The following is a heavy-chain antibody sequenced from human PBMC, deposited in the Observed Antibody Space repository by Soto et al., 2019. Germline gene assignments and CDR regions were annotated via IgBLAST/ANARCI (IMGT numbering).Heavy chain of an antibody. V-gene: IGHV4-31*03. Sequence: PSETLSLTCTVSGGSISSGGYYWSWIRQHPGKGLEWIGYIYYSGSTYYNPSLKSRVTISVDTSKNQFSLKLSSVTAADTAVYYCARDQASKPHCISTSCPTYYYGMDVWGQGTTVTVSS. CDR3: ARDQASKPHCISTSCPTYYYGMDV. J-gene: IGHJ6*02. D-gene: IGHD2-2*01. CDR2: IYYSGST. CDR1: GGSISSGGYY.